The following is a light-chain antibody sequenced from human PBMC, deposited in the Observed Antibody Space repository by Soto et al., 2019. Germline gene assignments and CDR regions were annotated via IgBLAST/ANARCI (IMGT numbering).Light chain of an antibody. Sequence: IRRTKKKYTLSGSVGDRVTITCLASQTISSWLAWYQQKPGEAPKLLIYKASTLKSGVPSRFSGSGSGTEFTLTISSLQPDDFATYYCQHYNIYLEAFGQGS. CDR2: KAS. CDR3: QHYNIYLEA. V-gene: IGKV1-5*03. CDR1: QTISSW. J-gene: IGKJ1*01.